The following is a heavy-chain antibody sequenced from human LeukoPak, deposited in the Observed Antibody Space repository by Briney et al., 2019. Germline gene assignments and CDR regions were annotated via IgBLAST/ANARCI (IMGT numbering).Heavy chain of an antibody. Sequence: SETLCLTCSVSGGSVSRYYWSWIRQPPGKRLEWLGYIYNIGGTNYNPSLKSPLSISLDTSKNQFSLMTRSVTAADTAVYKCAREAVAGTIDYWGHGALVTVS. CDR1: GGSVSRYY. V-gene: IGHV4-59*02. CDR2: IYNIGGT. CDR3: AREAVAGTIDY. J-gene: IGHJ4*01. D-gene: IGHD6-19*01.